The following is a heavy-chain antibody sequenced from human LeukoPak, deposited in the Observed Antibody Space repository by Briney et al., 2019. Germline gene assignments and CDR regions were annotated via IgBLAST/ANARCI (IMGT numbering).Heavy chain of an antibody. V-gene: IGHV3-9*01. CDR1: GFTFSSYW. CDR2: ISWNSGSI. Sequence: GGSLRLSCAASGFTFSSYWMSWVSQAPGKGLEWVSGISWNSGSIGYADSVKGRFTISRDNAKNSLYLQMNSLRAEDTALYYCARVKVDYYDSSGLIKGAFDIWGQGTMVTVSS. CDR3: ARVKVDYYDSSGLIKGAFDI. D-gene: IGHD3-22*01. J-gene: IGHJ3*02.